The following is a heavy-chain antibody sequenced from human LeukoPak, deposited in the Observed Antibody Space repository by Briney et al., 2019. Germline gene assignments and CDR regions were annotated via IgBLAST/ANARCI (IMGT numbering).Heavy chain of an antibody. Sequence: GGSLRLSCAASGFTFSSYGMHWVRQAPGKGLEWVAVIWYDGSNKYYADSVKGRFTISRDNSKNTLYLQMNSLRAEDTAVYYCARDLPSAGAFDIRGQGTMVTVSS. V-gene: IGHV3-33*01. J-gene: IGHJ3*02. CDR3: ARDLPSAGAFDI. CDR2: IWYDGSNK. D-gene: IGHD3-10*01. CDR1: GFTFSSYG.